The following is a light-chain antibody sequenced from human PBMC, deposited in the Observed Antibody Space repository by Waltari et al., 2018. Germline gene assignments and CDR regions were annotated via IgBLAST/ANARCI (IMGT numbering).Light chain of an antibody. Sequence: QSVLTQPPSASGTPGQRVPISCSGSSSTIGSNTVSWYQQLPGTAPKLLIASNKQRPSGFPDRFSGSKSGTSASLAISGLQSEDEADYYCAAWDDSLNGVVFGGGTKLTVL. CDR1: SSTIGSNT. V-gene: IGLV1-44*01. CDR3: AAWDDSLNGVV. CDR2: SNK. J-gene: IGLJ2*01.